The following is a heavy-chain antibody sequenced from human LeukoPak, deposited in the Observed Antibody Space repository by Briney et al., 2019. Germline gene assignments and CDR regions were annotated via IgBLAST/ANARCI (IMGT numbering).Heavy chain of an antibody. Sequence: GGSLRLSCAASGFTFDDYGMGWVRQAPGKGLEWVSGISWNGGSTGYADSVKGRFTISRDNAKNSLYLQMNSLRAEDTAVYYCAREIVGYCSGGSCYRPDYYYYYMDVWGKGTTVTVSS. CDR3: AREIVGYCSGGSCYRPDYYYYYMDV. CDR1: GFTFDDYG. D-gene: IGHD2-15*01. V-gene: IGHV3-20*04. CDR2: ISWNGGST. J-gene: IGHJ6*03.